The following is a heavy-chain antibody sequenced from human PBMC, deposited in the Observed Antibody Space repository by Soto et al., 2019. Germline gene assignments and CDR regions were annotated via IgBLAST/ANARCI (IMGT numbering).Heavy chain of an antibody. D-gene: IGHD4-4*01. CDR3: AKESGHSKPFGF. J-gene: IGHJ4*01. CDR2: ISDGGETT. CDR1: GFTFSNYG. Sequence: RRLSCAASGFTFSNYGMDWVRQAPGKGLEWVSAISDGGETTYYADSVKGRFTISRDNSKNTLYLQVNSLRAEDTAVYYCAKESGHSKPFGFCGQGPLVTVYS. V-gene: IGHV3-23*01.